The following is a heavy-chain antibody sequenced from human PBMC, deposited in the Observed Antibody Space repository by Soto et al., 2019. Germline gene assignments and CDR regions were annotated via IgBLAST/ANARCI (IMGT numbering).Heavy chain of an antibody. Sequence: ASVKVSCKASGYTFTSYGISWVRQAPGQGLEWMGWISAYNGNTNYAQKLQGRVTMTTDTSTSTAYMELRSLRSDDTAVYYCAILSPPGGYPTKGYFDYWGQGTLVTVSS. D-gene: IGHD2-2*01. V-gene: IGHV1-18*01. CDR1: GYTFTSYG. J-gene: IGHJ4*02. CDR2: ISAYNGNT. CDR3: AILSPPGGYPTKGYFDY.